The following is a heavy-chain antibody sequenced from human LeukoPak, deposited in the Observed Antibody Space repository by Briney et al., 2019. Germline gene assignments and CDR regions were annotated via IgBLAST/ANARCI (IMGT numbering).Heavy chain of an antibody. Sequence: ASVKVSCKACGGTFSSYAISWVRQAPGQGLEWMGRIIPILVIANYAQKFQGRVTITADKSTSTAYMELSSLRSEDTAVYYCARDDYCSGGSCYSSGSWGQGTLVTVSS. CDR3: ARDDYCSGGSCYSSGS. V-gene: IGHV1-69*04. CDR1: GGTFSSYA. CDR2: IIPILVIA. J-gene: IGHJ5*02. D-gene: IGHD2-15*01.